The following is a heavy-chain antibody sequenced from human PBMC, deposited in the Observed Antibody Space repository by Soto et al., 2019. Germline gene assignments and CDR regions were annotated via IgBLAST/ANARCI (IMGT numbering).Heavy chain of an antibody. CDR1: GGSISTYY. CDR3: ASRDSSSWSIDY. J-gene: IGHJ4*02. D-gene: IGHD6-13*01. V-gene: IGHV4-59*08. Sequence: QVHLQESGPGLVKPSETLSLTCTVSGGSISTYYWSWIRQPPGKGLEWIGFMSYSGTTNYNPSLKSRVTISVDTSKNQFSLQLSSVTAADTAVYYCASRDSSSWSIDYWGQGTLVTVSS. CDR2: MSYSGTT.